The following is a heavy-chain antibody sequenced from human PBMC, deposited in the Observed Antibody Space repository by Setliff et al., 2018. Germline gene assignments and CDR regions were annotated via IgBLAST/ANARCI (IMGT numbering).Heavy chain of an antibody. CDR3: ATRLTTTVVTPYYFYMDV. V-gene: IGHV3-49*03. CDR1: AFTFGDYA. CDR2: IRSKAYGGTT. J-gene: IGHJ6*03. D-gene: IGHD4-17*01. Sequence: GGSLRLSCAASAFTFGDYAMSWFRQAPGKGLEWVGFIRSKAYGGTTEYAASVKGRFTISRDDSKSIAYLQMNSLKTEDTAVYYCATRLTTTVVTPYYFYMDVWGKGTTVTVS.